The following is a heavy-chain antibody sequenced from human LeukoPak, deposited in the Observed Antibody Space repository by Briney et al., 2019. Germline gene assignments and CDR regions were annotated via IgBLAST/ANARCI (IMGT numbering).Heavy chain of an antibody. CDR3: AKANRGYSYSPSDY. D-gene: IGHD5-18*01. J-gene: IGHJ4*02. Sequence: GGSLRLSCAASGFTFSGYAMSWVRQAPGKGLEWVSAISGSGGSTYYADSVKGRFTISRDNSKNTLYLQMNSLRAEDTAVYYCAKANRGYSYSPSDYWGQGTLVTVSS. V-gene: IGHV3-23*01. CDR2: ISGSGGST. CDR1: GFTFSGYA.